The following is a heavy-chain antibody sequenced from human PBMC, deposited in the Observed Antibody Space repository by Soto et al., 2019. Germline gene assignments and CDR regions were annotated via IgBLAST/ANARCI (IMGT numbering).Heavy chain of an antibody. CDR3: ARVNWNYPWAGPTHAFDI. Sequence: GASVKVSCKASGYTFTSYGISWVRQAPGQGLEWMGWISAYNGNTNYAQKLQGRVTMTTDTSTSTAYMELRSLRSDDTAVYYCARVNWNYPWAGPTHAFDIWGQGTMVTVSS. D-gene: IGHD1-7*01. CDR1: GYTFTSYG. V-gene: IGHV1-18*01. CDR2: ISAYNGNT. J-gene: IGHJ3*02.